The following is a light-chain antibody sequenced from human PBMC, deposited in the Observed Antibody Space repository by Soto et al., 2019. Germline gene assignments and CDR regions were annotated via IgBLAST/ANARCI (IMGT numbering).Light chain of an antibody. CDR1: SSDVGGYDY. Sequence: QSALTQPPSASGSPGRSVTISCTGTSSDVGGYDYVSWYQQYPGKAPRLMIYGVTKRPSGVPDRFSGSKSGNTASLTVSGLQAEDEADYYCCSYANTKSYVFGTGTKLTVL. V-gene: IGLV2-8*01. CDR3: CSYANTKSYV. J-gene: IGLJ1*01. CDR2: GVT.